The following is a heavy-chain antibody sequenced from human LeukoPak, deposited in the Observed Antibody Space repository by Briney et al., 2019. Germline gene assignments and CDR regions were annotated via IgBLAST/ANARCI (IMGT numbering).Heavy chain of an antibody. V-gene: IGHV3-48*02. CDR3: ARVWQDYSGVDY. CDR2: ISTTGTTI. CDR1: EFTFSAYH. Sequence: PGGSLRLSCAASEFTFSAYHINWVRQAPGKGLEWISYISTTGTTIHYADSVKSRFAISRDNAKSSLYLQMNSLRDEDTAVYYCARVWQDYSGVDYWGQGTLVTVSS. J-gene: IGHJ4*02. D-gene: IGHD2-15*01.